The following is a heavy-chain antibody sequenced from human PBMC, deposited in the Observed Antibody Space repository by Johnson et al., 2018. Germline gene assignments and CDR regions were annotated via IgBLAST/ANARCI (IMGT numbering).Heavy chain of an antibody. CDR2: ISYDGSNK. V-gene: IGHV3-30-3*01. CDR1: GFTFSSYA. CDR3: ATDYYGSGSYFYYYGMDV. J-gene: IGHJ6*02. Sequence: QVQLVQSGGGLVQPGGSLRLSCAASGFTFSSYAMHWVRQAPGKGLEWVAVISYDGSNKDYADSVKGRFTISRDNSKNTLYLQMNSLRAEDTAVYYCATDYYGSGSYFYYYGMDVWGQGTTVTVSS. D-gene: IGHD3-10*01.